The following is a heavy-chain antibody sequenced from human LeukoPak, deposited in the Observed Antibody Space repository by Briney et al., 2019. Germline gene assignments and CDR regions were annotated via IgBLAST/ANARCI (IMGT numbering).Heavy chain of an antibody. CDR3: ARGHVRGYSYGFGY. CDR1: GFMFRSYG. V-gene: IGHV3-33*08. Sequence: GRSLGLSCAASGFMFRSYGMHWVRQAPGKGLEWVAVIWYDGSNKYYTDSVKGRFTISRDNSNNTLYLQMNSLRVEDTAVYYCARGHVRGYSYGFGYWGQGSLVTVSS. CDR2: IWYDGSNK. J-gene: IGHJ4*02. D-gene: IGHD5-18*01.